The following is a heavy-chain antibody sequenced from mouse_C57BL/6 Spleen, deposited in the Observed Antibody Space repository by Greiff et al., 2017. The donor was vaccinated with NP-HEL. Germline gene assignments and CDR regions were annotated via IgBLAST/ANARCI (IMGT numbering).Heavy chain of an antibody. Sequence: EVKVVESGGGLVKPGGSLKLSCAASGFTFSDYGMHWVRQAPEKGLEWVAYISSGSSTIYYADTVKGRFTISRDNAKNTLFLQMTSLRSEDTAMYYCAKNWDGGWFAYWGQGTLVTVSA. CDR3: AKNWDGGWFAY. V-gene: IGHV5-17*01. J-gene: IGHJ3*01. CDR1: GFTFSDYG. D-gene: IGHD4-1*01. CDR2: ISSGSSTI.